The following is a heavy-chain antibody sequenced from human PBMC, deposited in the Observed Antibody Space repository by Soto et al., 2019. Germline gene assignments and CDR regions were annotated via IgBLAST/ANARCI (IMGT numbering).Heavy chain of an antibody. Sequence: GASVKVSCKASGGTFCSYTISWVRQAPGQGLEWMGRIIPILGIANYAQKFQGRVTITADKSTSTAYMELSSLRSEDTAVYYCAVLSVAAQWYAFDIWGQGTMVTVSS. CDR1: GGTFCSYT. V-gene: IGHV1-69*02. CDR2: IIPILGIA. D-gene: IGHD6-19*01. CDR3: AVLSVAAQWYAFDI. J-gene: IGHJ3*02.